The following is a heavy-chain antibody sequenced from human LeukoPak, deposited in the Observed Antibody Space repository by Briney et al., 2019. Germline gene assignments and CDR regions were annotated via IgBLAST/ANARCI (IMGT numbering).Heavy chain of an antibody. CDR1: GLTFSRYA. Sequence: GGSLRLSCAVSGLTFSRYAMSWVRQAPGKGLEWVSAISESGSGTYYADSVKGRFTISRDNSKNTLYLQMNSLRAEDTAVYYCAKPGGNSPLFDYWGQGTLVTVSS. J-gene: IGHJ4*02. V-gene: IGHV3-23*01. CDR3: AKPGGNSPLFDY. D-gene: IGHD4-23*01. CDR2: ISESGSGT.